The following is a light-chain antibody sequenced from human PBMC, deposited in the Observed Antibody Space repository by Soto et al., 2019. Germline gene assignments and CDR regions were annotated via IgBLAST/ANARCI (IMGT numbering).Light chain of an antibody. V-gene: IGKV3-20*01. CDR1: QSVSGSD. Sequence: EVVLTQSPGTLSLSPGERATLSCRASQSVSGSDLAWYQQKPGQAPRLLISVVSNRATGTPDMFSGSGSGTDFTLTISSLEPEDFAVFYCHQYGTSPPTFGPGTKVEI. CDR3: HQYGTSPPT. J-gene: IGKJ1*01. CDR2: VVS.